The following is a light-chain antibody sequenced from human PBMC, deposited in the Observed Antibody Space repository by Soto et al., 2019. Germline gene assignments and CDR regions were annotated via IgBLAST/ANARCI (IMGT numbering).Light chain of an antibody. J-gene: IGKJ4*01. CDR1: QSVTSSY. CDR2: DAS. V-gene: IGKV3-11*01. Sequence: EILFTQSPATLSFSPGGRATLSCRSSQSVTSSYLAWYQQKPGQAPRLLIYDASNRATGIPARFSGSGSGTDFTLTISSLEPEDFAVYYCQQRSNWPLTFGGGTKVDIK. CDR3: QQRSNWPLT.